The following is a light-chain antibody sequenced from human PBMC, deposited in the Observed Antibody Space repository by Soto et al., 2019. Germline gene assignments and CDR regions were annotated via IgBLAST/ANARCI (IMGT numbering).Light chain of an antibody. CDR3: QQYYSYAIT. Sequence: DMQMAQSPSSVSASVGDRVAITCRASQEITSWLAWYQKKTGKAPKLLIYSASSLQSSVPSRFSGRGSGTDFTLAISCLPSDDFATYYCQQYYSYAITFGQGIRLEIK. CDR1: QEITSW. J-gene: IGKJ5*01. CDR2: SAS. V-gene: IGKV1-12*01.